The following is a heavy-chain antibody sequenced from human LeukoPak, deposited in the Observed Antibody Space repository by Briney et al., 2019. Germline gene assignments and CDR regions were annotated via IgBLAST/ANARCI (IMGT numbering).Heavy chain of an antibody. V-gene: IGHV4-39*01. J-gene: IGHJ4*02. D-gene: IGHD3-9*01. CDR3: GGYDILTGYY. CDR1: GGSISSSSYY. CDR2: IYYSGST. Sequence: SETLSLTCTVSGGSISSSSYYWGWIRQPPGKGLEWIGSIYYSGSTYYNSSLKSRVTISVDTSKNQFSLKLSSVTAADTAVYYCGGYDILTGYYWGQGTLVTVSS.